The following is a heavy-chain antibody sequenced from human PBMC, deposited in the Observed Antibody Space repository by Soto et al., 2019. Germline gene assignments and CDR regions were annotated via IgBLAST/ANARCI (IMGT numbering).Heavy chain of an antibody. CDR3: ATKVRVTNYLYYGMDV. V-gene: IGHV3-30*03. CDR1: GFSFNTSG. D-gene: IGHD2-21*02. J-gene: IGHJ6*02. CDR2: IAFDGSQE. Sequence: QVQLVESGGGVVQPGRALRLSCAASGFSFNTSGMHWVRQAPGKGLEWVAGIAFDGSQEFYGHSVRSRFTISRDNSKNTLFLQMKSLTPEDTAVYYCATKVRVTNYLYYGMDVWGQGTTVTVSS.